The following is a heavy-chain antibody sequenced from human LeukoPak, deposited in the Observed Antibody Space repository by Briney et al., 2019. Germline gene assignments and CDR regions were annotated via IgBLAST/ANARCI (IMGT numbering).Heavy chain of an antibody. CDR2: ISSSSSSM. D-gene: IGHD4-17*01. CDR3: ARGDDGDPFDS. CDR1: GFTFSSYS. V-gene: IGHV3-21*01. J-gene: IGHJ4*02. Sequence: GGSLRLSCVASGFTFSSYSMNWVRQAPGKGLEWVSSISSSSSSMYYADSLKGRFTISRDNAKNSLFLQMNSLRGEDTAVYYCARGDDGDPFDSWGQGTLVTVSS.